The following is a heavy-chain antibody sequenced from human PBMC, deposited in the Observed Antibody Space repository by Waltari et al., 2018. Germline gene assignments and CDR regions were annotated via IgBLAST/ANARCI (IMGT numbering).Heavy chain of an antibody. CDR3: AGPIIAVAGSNAFDI. Sequence: QVQLVQSGAEVKKPGSSVKVSCKASGGTFSSYAISWVRQAPGQGLEWMGRIIPIVGTANYAQKFQGRVTITADESTSTAYMELSSLRSEDTAVYYCAGPIIAVAGSNAFDIWGQGTMVTVSS. CDR2: IIPIVGTA. V-gene: IGHV1-69*01. J-gene: IGHJ3*02. D-gene: IGHD6-19*01. CDR1: GGTFSSYA.